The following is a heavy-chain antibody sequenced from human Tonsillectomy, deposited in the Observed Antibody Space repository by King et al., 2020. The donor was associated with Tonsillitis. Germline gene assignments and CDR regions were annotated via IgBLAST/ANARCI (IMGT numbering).Heavy chain of an antibody. Sequence: TLKESGPTLVKPTQTLTLTCTFSGFSLSSSGVGVGWIRQPPGKALEWLALIYWDDDKRYSPSLKNRLTITKDTSKNQVVLTMTNIDPVDTATYYCARFWSGFFVTPHDAFDIWGQGTMVTVSS. D-gene: IGHD3-3*01. CDR3: ARFWSGFFVTPHDAFDI. CDR1: GFSLSSSGVG. CDR2: IYWDDDK. J-gene: IGHJ3*02. V-gene: IGHV2-5*02.